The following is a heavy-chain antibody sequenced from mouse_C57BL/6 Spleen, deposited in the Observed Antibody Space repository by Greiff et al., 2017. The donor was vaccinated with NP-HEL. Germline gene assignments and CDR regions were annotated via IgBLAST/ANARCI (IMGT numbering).Heavy chain of an antibody. J-gene: IGHJ2*01. D-gene: IGHD2-4*01. CDR2: INPGSGGN. CDR3: AREAYDYEGYFDY. Sequence: QVQLQQSGAELVRPGTSVKVSCKASGYAFTNYLIEWVKQRPGQGLEWIGVINPGSGGNNYNEKFKGKATLTADKSSSTAYMQLSSLTSEDSAVYFCAREAYDYEGYFDYWGQGTTLTVSS. V-gene: IGHV1-54*01. CDR1: GYAFTNYL.